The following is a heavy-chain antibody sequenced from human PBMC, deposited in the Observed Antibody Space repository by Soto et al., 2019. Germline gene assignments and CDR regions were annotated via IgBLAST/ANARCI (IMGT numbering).Heavy chain of an antibody. Sequence: SVKVSCKASGGTFSSYAISWVRQAPGQGLEWMGGIIPIFGTANYAQKSQGRVTITADESTSTAYMELSSLRSEDTAVYYCARVDSPPDYYDSSGYYSGVFEIWGQGTMVT. CDR2: IIPIFGTA. D-gene: IGHD3-22*01. V-gene: IGHV1-69*13. CDR1: GGTFSSYA. J-gene: IGHJ3*02. CDR3: ARVDSPPDYYDSSGYYSGVFEI.